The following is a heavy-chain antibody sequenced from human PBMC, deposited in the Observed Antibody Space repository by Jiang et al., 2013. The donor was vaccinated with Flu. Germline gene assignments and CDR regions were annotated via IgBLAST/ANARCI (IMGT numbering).Heavy chain of an antibody. J-gene: IGHJ6*02. CDR1: GGTFSSYA. V-gene: IGHV1-69*01. CDR2: IIPIFGTA. Sequence: QSGAEVKKPGSSVKVSCKASGGTFSSYAISWVRQAPGQGLEWMGGIIPIFGTANYAQKFQGRVTITADESTSTAYMELSSLRSEDTAVYYCARGECSSTSCQSTQGDYYYGMDVWGQGTTVTVSS. D-gene: IGHD2-2*01. CDR3: ARGECSSTSCQSTQGDYYYGMDV.